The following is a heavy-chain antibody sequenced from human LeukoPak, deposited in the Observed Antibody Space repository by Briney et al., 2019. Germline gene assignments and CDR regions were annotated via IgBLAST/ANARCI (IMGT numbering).Heavy chain of an antibody. D-gene: IGHD6-6*01. V-gene: IGHV3-74*01. CDR1: GFTFSWYW. CDR2: INSDGSST. CDR3: ARGEEFGSSSIDY. J-gene: IGHJ4*02. Sequence: GGSLRLSCAASGFTFSWYWMHWVRQAPGKGLVWVSRINSDGSSTNSADSVKGRFTISRDNAKNTLYLQMNSLRAEDTAVYYCARGEEFGSSSIDYWGQGTLVTVSS.